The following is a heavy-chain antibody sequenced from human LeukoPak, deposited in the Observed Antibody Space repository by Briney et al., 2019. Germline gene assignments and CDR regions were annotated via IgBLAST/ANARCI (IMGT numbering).Heavy chain of an antibody. Sequence: GGSLRLSCAASGFTFSSYAMSWVRQAPGKGLEWVSAISGSGGSTYYADSVKGRFTISRDNSKNTLYLQMNSLRAEDTAVYYCAKDQGTPGFGHYYYYMDVWGKGTTVTVSS. CDR3: AKDQGTPGFGHYYYYMDV. V-gene: IGHV3-23*01. D-gene: IGHD3-10*01. J-gene: IGHJ6*03. CDR2: ISGSGGST. CDR1: GFTFSSYA.